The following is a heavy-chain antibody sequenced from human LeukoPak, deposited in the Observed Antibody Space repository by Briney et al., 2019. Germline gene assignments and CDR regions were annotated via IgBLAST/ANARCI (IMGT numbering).Heavy chain of an antibody. V-gene: IGHV1-2*02. CDR3: ARVGPISWELLSSWFDP. J-gene: IGHJ5*01. CDR2: INPNSGGT. D-gene: IGHD1-26*01. CDR1: GYTFTGYY. Sequence: ASVKVSCKASGYTFTGYYMHWVRQAAGQGLEWMGWINPNSGGTNYAQKFQGRVTMTRDTSISTAYMELSRLRSDDTAVYYCARVGPISWELLSSWFDPWGQGTLVTVSS.